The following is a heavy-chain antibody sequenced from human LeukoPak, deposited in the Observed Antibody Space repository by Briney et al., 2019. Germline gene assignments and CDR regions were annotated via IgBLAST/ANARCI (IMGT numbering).Heavy chain of an antibody. D-gene: IGHD1-14*01. CDR2: IYYSGST. Sequence: SETLSLTCTVSGGSISTYYWSWIRQPPGKGLEWIGYIYYSGSTNYNPSLKSRVTISVDTSKNQFSLKLSSVTAADTAVYYCARAVKVYRPSYGMDVWGQGTTVTVSS. J-gene: IGHJ6*02. CDR3: ARAVKVYRPSYGMDV. V-gene: IGHV4-59*01. CDR1: GGSISTYY.